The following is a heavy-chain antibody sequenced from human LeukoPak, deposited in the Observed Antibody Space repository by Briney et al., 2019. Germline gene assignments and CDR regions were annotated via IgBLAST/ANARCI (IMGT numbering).Heavy chain of an antibody. J-gene: IGHJ4*02. V-gene: IGHV3-53*01. Sequence: PGGSLRLSCKVSGFTVSSNYMSWVRQAPGKGLEWVSIIHSVGDTFYADSVKGRFTISRDNSNNMVYLQMNSLTVEDTAAYYCARQGTGLDYWGQGTLVTVSS. D-gene: IGHD1-1*01. CDR2: IHSVGDT. CDR3: ARQGTGLDY. CDR1: GFTVSSNY.